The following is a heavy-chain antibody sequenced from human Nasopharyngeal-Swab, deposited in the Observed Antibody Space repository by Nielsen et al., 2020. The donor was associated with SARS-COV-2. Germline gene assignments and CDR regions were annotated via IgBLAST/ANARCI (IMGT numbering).Heavy chain of an antibody. D-gene: IGHD3-3*01. J-gene: IGHJ6*02. CDR3: ARVHRYYDFWSGYYTGSRGMDV. Sequence: VRQAPGKGLEWLANIKQDGSEQYYVDSVKGRFTISRDNAKNSLYLQMNSLRAEDTAVYYCARVHRYYDFWSGYYTGSRGMDVWGQGTTVTVSS. CDR2: IKQDGSEQ. V-gene: IGHV3-7*01.